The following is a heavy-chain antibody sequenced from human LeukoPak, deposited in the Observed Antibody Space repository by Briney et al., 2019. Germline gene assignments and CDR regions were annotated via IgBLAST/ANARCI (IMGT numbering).Heavy chain of an antibody. CDR1: GYTFTSYD. V-gene: IGHV1-8*01. D-gene: IGHD7-27*01. CDR2: SNLNSGNT. J-gene: IGHJ4*02. Sequence: GASVKVSCKASGYTFTSYDNNWVRQATGQGLGRMGWSNLNSGNTGYAQKFQGRVTMTRNTSISTAYMELSSLRSEDTAVYYCQLTGIPGLDYWGQGTLVTVSS. CDR3: QLTGIPGLDY.